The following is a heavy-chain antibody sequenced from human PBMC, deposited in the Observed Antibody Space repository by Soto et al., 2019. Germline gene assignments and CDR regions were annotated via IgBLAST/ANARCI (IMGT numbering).Heavy chain of an antibody. J-gene: IGHJ4*02. CDR1: GFTFSSSE. Sequence: SGGSLRLSCAASGFTFSSSEMNWVRQAPGKGLEWVSYISGSGTTIYYAASVKGRFTISRDNAKNSLYLQMNSLRAEDTAVYYCARELAWHYDYWGQGTLVTVSS. V-gene: IGHV3-48*03. D-gene: IGHD1-7*01. CDR2: ISGSGTTI. CDR3: ARELAWHYDY.